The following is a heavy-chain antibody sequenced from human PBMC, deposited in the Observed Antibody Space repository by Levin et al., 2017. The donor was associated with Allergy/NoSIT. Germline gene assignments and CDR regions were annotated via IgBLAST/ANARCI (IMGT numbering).Heavy chain of an antibody. D-gene: IGHD5-12*01. CDR1: GGSISSYY. CDR2: IYYSGST. J-gene: IGHJ5*02. CDR3: ARDRRLRSDRYNWFDP. Sequence: PSETLSLTCTVSGGSISSYYWSWVRQPPGKGLEWIGYIYYSGSTNYNPSLKSRVTISVDTSKNQFSLKLSSVTAADTAVYYCARDRRLRSDRYNWFDPWGQGTLVTVSS. V-gene: IGHV4-59*01.